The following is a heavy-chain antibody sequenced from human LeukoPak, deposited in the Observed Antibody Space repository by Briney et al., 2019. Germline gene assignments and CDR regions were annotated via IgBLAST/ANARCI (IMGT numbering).Heavy chain of an antibody. CDR2: INSDGSST. Sequence: GGSLRLSCAASGFTFSGYWMHWVRQAPGKGLVWVSRINSDGSSTSYADSVKGRFTISRDNSKNTLYLQMNSLRAEDTAVYYCAKGSNLDEPYYYDSSGRDAFDIWGQGTMVTVSS. J-gene: IGHJ3*02. D-gene: IGHD3-22*01. CDR3: AKGSNLDEPYYYDSSGRDAFDI. CDR1: GFTFSGYW. V-gene: IGHV3-74*01.